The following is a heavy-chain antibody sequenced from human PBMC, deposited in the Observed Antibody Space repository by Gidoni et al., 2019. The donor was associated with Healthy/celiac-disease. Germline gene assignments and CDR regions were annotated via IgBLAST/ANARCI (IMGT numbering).Heavy chain of an antibody. J-gene: IGHJ4*02. CDR1: GFTFDDYA. D-gene: IGHD6-19*01. V-gene: IGHV3-9*01. Sequence: EVQLVESGGGLVQPGRSLRLSCAASGFTFDDYAMHWVRQAPGKGLEWVSGISWKSGSIGYADSVKGRFTISRDNAKNSLYLQMNSLRAEDTALYYCAKTLGYSSGWPQYYFDYWGQGTLVTVSS. CDR2: ISWKSGSI. CDR3: AKTLGYSSGWPQYYFDY.